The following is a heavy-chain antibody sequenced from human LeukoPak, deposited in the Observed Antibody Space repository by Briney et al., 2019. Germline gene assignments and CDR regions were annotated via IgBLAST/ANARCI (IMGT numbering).Heavy chain of an antibody. CDR2: IYYSGST. J-gene: IGHJ5*02. CDR3: ARPYSSSPFPPAWFDP. V-gene: IGHV4-59*12. CDR1: GGSISSYY. Sequence: PSETLSLTCTVSGGSISSYYWSWIRQPPGKGLEWIGYIYYSGSTYYNPSLKSRVTISVDTSKNQFSLKLSSVTAADTAVYYCARPYSSSPFPPAWFDPWGQGTLVTVSS. D-gene: IGHD6-13*01.